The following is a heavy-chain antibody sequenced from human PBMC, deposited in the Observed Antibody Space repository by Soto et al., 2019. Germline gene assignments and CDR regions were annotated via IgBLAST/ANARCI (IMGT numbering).Heavy chain of an antibody. CDR2: ISNRGDT. V-gene: IGHV3-66*01. CDR3: AREPRYCRGGSCSITGDAFDI. J-gene: IGHJ3*02. D-gene: IGHD2-15*01. Sequence: EVQLVESGGGLVQPGGSLRLSCTASGFIVSDTYMNWVRQAPGKGLEWVSVISNRGDTHYADSVRGRFSLSRDIADNTLHLQLNILSVEDTAVYYCAREPRYCRGGSCSITGDAFDIWGQGTMVTVSS. CDR1: GFIVSDTY.